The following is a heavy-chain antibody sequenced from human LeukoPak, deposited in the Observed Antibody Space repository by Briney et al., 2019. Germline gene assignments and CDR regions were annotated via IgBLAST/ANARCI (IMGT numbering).Heavy chain of an antibody. V-gene: IGHV3-23*01. J-gene: IGHJ4*02. CDR3: AKKSRPHYYDSSGYSDY. CDR1: GFTFSSYV. CDR2: LSGGGDST. Sequence: GGSLRLSCAASGFTFSSYVMSWVRQAPGRGLEWVSALSGGGDSTYYVDSVKGRFTISRDNSKNTLYLQMNSLRAEDTAVYYCAKKSRPHYYDSSGYSDYWGQGTLVTVSS. D-gene: IGHD3-22*01.